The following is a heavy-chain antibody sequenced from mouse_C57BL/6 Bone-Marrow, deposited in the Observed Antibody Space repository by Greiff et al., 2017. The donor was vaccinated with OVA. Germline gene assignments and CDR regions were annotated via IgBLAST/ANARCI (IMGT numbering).Heavy chain of an antibody. CDR2: ISDGGSYT. CDR3: ARDLTGNY. J-gene: IGHJ2*01. D-gene: IGHD4-1*01. CDR1: GFTFSSYA. V-gene: IGHV5-4*01. Sequence: EVHLVESGGGLVKPGGSLKLSCAASGFTFSSYAMSWVRQTPEKRLEWVATISDGGSYTYYPDNVKGRFTISRDNAKNNLYLQMSHLKSEDTAMYYCARDLTGNYWGQGTTLTVSS.